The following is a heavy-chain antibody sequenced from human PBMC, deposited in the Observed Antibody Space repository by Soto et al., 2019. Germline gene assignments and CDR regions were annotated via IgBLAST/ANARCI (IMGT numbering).Heavy chain of an antibody. Sequence: PSETLSLTCAVYGGSFSGYYWSWIRQPPGKGLEWIGEINHSGSTNYNPSLKSRVTISVDTSKNQFSLKLSSVTAADTAVYYCARGHPVTYHFDYWGQGTLVTVSS. CDR3: ARGHPVTYHFDY. CDR1: GGSFSGYY. J-gene: IGHJ4*02. CDR2: INHSGST. V-gene: IGHV4-34*01. D-gene: IGHD4-17*01.